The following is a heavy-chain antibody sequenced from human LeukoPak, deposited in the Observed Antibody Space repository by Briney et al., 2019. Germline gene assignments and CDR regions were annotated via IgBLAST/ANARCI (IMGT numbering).Heavy chain of an antibody. D-gene: IGHD1-1*01. CDR2: ISGSSGVM. J-gene: IGHJ4*02. CDR1: GFSFSRYS. V-gene: IGHV3-48*02. Sequence: PGGSLRLSCAASGFSFSRYSMNWVRPAPGEGLEWVSYISGSSGVMNYADSVKGRFTISRDNAKNSLYLQMNSLRDEDTAVYYCARDNDHAFDYWGQGNLVTVSS. CDR3: ARDNDHAFDY.